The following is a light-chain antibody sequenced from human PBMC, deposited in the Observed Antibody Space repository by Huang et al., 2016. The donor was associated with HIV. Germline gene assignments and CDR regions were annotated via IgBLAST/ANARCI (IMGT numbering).Light chain of an antibody. J-gene: IGKJ3*01. CDR2: GAS. V-gene: IGKV3-15*01. Sequence: EIVMTQSPVTLSVSPGERATLSCRASQNVTTHLALYQQKPGQAPRLLIYGASTRATGIPARFSGTGSGTDFTLTISSLQSEDFAVYYCQQYNNWPRTFGPGTKVDIK. CDR1: QNVTTH. CDR3: QQYNNWPRT.